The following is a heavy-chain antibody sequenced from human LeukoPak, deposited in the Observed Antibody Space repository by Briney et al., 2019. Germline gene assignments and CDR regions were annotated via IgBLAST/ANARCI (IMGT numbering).Heavy chain of an antibody. Sequence: GESLKISCKGSGYSFTSYWIGWVRQMPGKGLEWMGIIYPGDSDTRYSPSLQGQVTISADKSISTAYLQWSSLKASDTAVYYCARLRGYCSSTSCYIPYYFDYWGQGTLVTVSS. J-gene: IGHJ4*02. CDR3: ARLRGYCSSTSCYIPYYFDY. CDR1: GYSFTSYW. V-gene: IGHV5-51*01. D-gene: IGHD2-2*02. CDR2: IYPGDSDT.